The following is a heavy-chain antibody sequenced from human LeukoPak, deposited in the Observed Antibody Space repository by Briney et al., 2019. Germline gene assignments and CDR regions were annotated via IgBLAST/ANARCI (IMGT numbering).Heavy chain of an antibody. J-gene: IGHJ5*02. Sequence: PSETLSLTCTVSGGSVSSGSYYWSWIRQPPGKGLEWIGYIYYSGSTNYNPSLKSRVTISVDTSKNQFSLKLSSVTAADTAVYYCARDAPYCSSTSCYNWFDPWGQGTLVTVPS. CDR3: ARDAPYCSSTSCYNWFDP. V-gene: IGHV4-61*01. D-gene: IGHD2-2*01. CDR1: GGSVSSGSYY. CDR2: IYYSGST.